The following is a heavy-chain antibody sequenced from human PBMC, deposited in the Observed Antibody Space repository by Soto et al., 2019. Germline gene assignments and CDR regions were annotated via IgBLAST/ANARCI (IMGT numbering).Heavy chain of an antibody. CDR1: GFTSNTYA. V-gene: IGHV3-21*04. J-gene: IGHJ4*01. Sequence: GGSLRLSCAASGFTSNTYAMHWVRQSPGKGLEWVAFISSGSDYIYYADSVKGRFTISRDNAESSMFLHMNSLTDDDTALYYCASEFCTGGRCYSRIFDYWGHGALVTSPQ. CDR3: ASEFCTGGRCYSRIFDY. D-gene: IGHD2-15*01. CDR2: ISSGSDYI.